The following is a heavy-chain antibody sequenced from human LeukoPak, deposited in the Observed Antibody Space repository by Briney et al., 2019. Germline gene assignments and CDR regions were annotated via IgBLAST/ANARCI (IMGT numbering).Heavy chain of an antibody. D-gene: IGHD4-11*01. V-gene: IGHV4-4*07. CDR3: ARVSVTNYYYYYMDV. J-gene: IGHJ6*03. Sequence: PSETLSLTCTVSGGSISSYYWSWIRQPAGKGLEWIGRIYTSGSTNYNPSLKSRVTMSVDTSKNQFSLKLSSVTAADTAVYYCARVSVTNYYYYYMDVWGKGTTDTVSS. CDR2: IYTSGST. CDR1: GGSISSYY.